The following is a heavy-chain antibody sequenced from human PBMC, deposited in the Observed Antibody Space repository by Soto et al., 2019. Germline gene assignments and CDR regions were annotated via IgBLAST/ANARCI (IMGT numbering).Heavy chain of an antibody. V-gene: IGHV4-34*01. J-gene: IGHJ5*02. CDR2: INHSGST. CDR3: ARTHRKWFGGSPRFDP. Sequence: SETLSLTCAVYGGSLSAYYWSWSRQPPGKGLEWIGEINHSGSTNYNPSLKSRVTISVDTSKNQFSLKLSSVTAADTAVYYCARTHRKWFGGSPRFDPWGQGTLVTVS. CDR1: GGSLSAYY. D-gene: IGHD3-10*01.